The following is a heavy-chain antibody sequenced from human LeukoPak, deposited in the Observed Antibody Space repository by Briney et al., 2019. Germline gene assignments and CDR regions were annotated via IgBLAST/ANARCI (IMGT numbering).Heavy chain of an antibody. CDR2: FSGSGGST. CDR1: GFTFSSYG. CDR3: AKTQVGATIYFDY. V-gene: IGHV3-23*01. J-gene: IGHJ4*02. D-gene: IGHD1-26*01. Sequence: GGSLRLSCAASGFTFSSYGMHWVRQAPGKGLEWVSAFSGSGGSTYYADSVKGRFTISRDNSKNTLYLQMNSLRAEDTAVYYCAKTQVGATIYFDYWGQGTLVTVSS.